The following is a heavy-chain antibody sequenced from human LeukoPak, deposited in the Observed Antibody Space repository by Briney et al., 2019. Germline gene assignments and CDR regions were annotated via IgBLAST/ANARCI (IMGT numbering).Heavy chain of an antibody. CDR2: MSYDGTNK. CDR3: ARGGSPPDY. D-gene: IGHD3-16*01. Sequence: GGSLRLPCAASGFTFSLYAMHWVRQAPGKGLEWVALMSYDGTNKYYADSVKGRFTISRDNSKNTLYLQMNSLRVEDTAVYYCARGGSPPDYWGQGTLVTVSS. J-gene: IGHJ4*02. CDR1: GFTFSLYA. V-gene: IGHV3-30-3*01.